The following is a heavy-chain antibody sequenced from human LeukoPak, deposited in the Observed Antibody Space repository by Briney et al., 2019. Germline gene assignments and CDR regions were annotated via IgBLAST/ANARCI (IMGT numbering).Heavy chain of an antibody. CDR3: ARGRVGSGEWFDP. CDR2: INPNSGGT. J-gene: IGHJ5*02. V-gene: IGHV1-2*02. D-gene: IGHD2-15*01. Sequence: ASVKVSCKASGYTFTGYYMHWVRQAPGQGLEWMGWINPNSGGTNYAQKFQGRVTMTRDTSTSTAYMELSRLRSDDTAVYYCARGRVGSGEWFDPWGQGTLVTVSS. CDR1: GYTFTGYY.